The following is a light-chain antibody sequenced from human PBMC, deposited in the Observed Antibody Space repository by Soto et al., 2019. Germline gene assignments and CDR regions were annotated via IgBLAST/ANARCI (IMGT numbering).Light chain of an antibody. V-gene: IGKV3D-7*01. CDR2: GAS. J-gene: IGKJ1*01. CDR3: LQYHNLWA. Sequence: VLTQSPGTLSLSPGGRGTRVCRASQSVTNNYLAWYQQNPGQAPRLLIYGASNRATAIPDRFSGSGSGTEFTLTISGLQSDDFTVYSCLQYHNLWAFGQGTKVDIK. CDR1: QSVTNNY.